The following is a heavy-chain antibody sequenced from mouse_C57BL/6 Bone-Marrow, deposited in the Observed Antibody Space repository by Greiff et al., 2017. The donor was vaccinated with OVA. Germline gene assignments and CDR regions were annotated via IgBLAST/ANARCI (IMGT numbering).Heavy chain of an antibody. J-gene: IGHJ2*01. CDR1: GYSITSGYY. CDR3: ARSLNYYGSPDYFDY. D-gene: IGHD1-1*01. CDR2: ISYDGSN. Sequence: ESGPGLVKPSQSLSLTCSVTGYSITSGYYWNWIRQFPGNKLEWMGYISYDGSNNYNPSLKNRISITRDTSTNQLFLKLNSVTTEDTATYYCARSLNYYGSPDYFDYWGQGTTLTVSS. V-gene: IGHV3-6*01.